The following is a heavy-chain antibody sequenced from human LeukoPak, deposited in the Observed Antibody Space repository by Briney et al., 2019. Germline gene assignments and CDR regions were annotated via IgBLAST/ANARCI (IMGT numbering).Heavy chain of an antibody. CDR1: GFTFDDYA. CDR3: AKDMAPYCSSTSCYTPGFDY. J-gene: IGHJ4*02. V-gene: IGHV3-43D*03. CDR2: ISWDGGST. D-gene: IGHD2-2*02. Sequence: GGSLRLYCAASGFTFDDYAMHWVRQAPGKGLEWVSLISWDGGSTYYADSVKGRFTISRDNSKNSLYLQMNSLRAEDTALYYCAKDMAPYCSSTSCYTPGFDYWGQGTLVTVSS.